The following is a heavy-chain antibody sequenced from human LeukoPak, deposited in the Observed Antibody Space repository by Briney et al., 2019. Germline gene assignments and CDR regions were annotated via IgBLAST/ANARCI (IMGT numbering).Heavy chain of an antibody. V-gene: IGHV1-18*01. CDR3: ARVMAAIGSKPFDY. CDR2: ISAYNGNT. J-gene: IGHJ4*02. D-gene: IGHD2-8*01. Sequence: ASVKVSCKASGYTFTSYGIGWVRQAPGQGLEWMGWISAYNGNTNYAQKLQGRVTMTTDTSTSTAYMELRSLRSDDTAVYYCARVMAAIGSKPFDYWGQGTLVTVSS. CDR1: GYTFTSYG.